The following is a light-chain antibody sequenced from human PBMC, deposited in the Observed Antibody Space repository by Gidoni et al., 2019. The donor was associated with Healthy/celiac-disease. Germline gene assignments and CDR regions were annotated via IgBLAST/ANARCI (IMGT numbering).Light chain of an antibody. J-gene: IGLJ3*02. V-gene: IGLV1-47*01. Sequence: QSVLTQPPSASGTPGQRVTIPCSGSRSNIGSNYVYWYQQLPGTAPKLLIYRNNQRPSGVPDRFSGSKSGTSASLAISGLRSEDEADYYCAAWDDSLRGVFGGGTKLTVL. CDR2: RNN. CDR3: AAWDDSLRGV. CDR1: RSNIGSNY.